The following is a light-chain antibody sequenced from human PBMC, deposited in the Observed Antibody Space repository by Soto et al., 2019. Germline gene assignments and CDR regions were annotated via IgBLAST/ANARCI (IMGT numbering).Light chain of an antibody. CDR2: DVS. V-gene: IGLV2-14*01. J-gene: IGLJ2*01. CDR3: SSYTSSSTVV. CDR1: SSDVGGYNY. Sequence: QSALTQPASVSGSPGQSITISCTGTSSDVGGYNYVSWYQQHPGKAPKLMIYDVSNRPSGVSNRFSGSKSGNTASLTNSGLQDEDEADYYCSSYTSSSTVVFGGGTKLTVL.